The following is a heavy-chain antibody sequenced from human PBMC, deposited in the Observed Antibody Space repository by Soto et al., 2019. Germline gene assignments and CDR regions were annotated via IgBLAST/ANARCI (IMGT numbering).Heavy chain of an antibody. CDR3: AHYTTNTYFDV. V-gene: IGHV2-5*02. CDR1: GFSLYSGGVG. CDR2: LYWDETR. Sequence: QITLKESSPTLVKPTQTLTLTCSFSGFSLYSGGVGVGWIRQPPGKALEWLALLYWDETRRYNPSLRNTLTIAKDTSENLVVLTMTDMGPVDTGTYFCAHYTTNTYFDVWGKGTTVTVPS. J-gene: IGHJ6*04. D-gene: IGHD1-1*01.